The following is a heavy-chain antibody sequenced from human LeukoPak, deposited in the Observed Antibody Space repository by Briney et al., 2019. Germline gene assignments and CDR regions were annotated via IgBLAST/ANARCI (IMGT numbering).Heavy chain of an antibody. CDR2: INGDGSST. CDR1: GFTFSNYW. J-gene: IGHJ4*02. CDR3: AKVARVVVITGAFDY. D-gene: IGHD3-22*01. V-gene: IGHV3-74*01. Sequence: GGSLRLSCVASGFTFSNYWIHWVRQAPEKGLVWVSRINGDGSSTYYADSVKGRFTISRDNSKNTLYLQMNSLRAEDTAVYYCAKVARVVVITGAFDYWGQGTLVTVSS.